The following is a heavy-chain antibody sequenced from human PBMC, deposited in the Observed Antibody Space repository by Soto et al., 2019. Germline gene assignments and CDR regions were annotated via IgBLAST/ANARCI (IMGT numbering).Heavy chain of an antibody. J-gene: IGHJ4*02. Sequence: GGSLRLSCAASGFTFSSYAMSWVRQAPGKGLEWVSAISGSGGSTYYADSVKGRFTISRDNSKNTLYLQMNSLRAEDTAVYYCAKAALIVVVTATKVPLGYLCQGTLVTVSS. CDR2: ISGSGGST. D-gene: IGHD2-21*02. CDR1: GFTFSSYA. V-gene: IGHV3-23*01. CDR3: AKAALIVVVTATKVPLGY.